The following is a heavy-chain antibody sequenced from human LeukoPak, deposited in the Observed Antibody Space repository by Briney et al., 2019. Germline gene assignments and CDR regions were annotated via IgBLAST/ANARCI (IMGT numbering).Heavy chain of an antibody. V-gene: IGHV4-31*02. D-gene: IGHD4-17*01. CDR1: SFSDYY. J-gene: IGHJ3*02. CDR2: IYYSGST. Sequence: SFSDYYMSWIRQHPGKGLEWIGYIYYSGSTYYNPSLKSRVTISVDTSKNQFSLKLSSVTAADTAVYYCARDIGATVTTSDAFDIWGQGTMVTVSS. CDR3: ARDIGATVTTSDAFDI.